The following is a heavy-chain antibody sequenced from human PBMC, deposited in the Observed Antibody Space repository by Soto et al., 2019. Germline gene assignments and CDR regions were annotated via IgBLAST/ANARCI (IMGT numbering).Heavy chain of an antibody. D-gene: IGHD6-19*01. V-gene: IGHV3-23*01. CDR3: ARSSQFSTGWFDY. Sequence: PGGSLRLSCAASGFTFSSYAINWVRQAPGKGLEWVSSISGSGGSTFYAASVKGRFTISRDNSKNSVYLQMNSLRAEDTALYHCARSSQFSTGWFDYWGQGTVVTVSS. CDR2: ISGSGGST. CDR1: GFTFSSYA. J-gene: IGHJ4*02.